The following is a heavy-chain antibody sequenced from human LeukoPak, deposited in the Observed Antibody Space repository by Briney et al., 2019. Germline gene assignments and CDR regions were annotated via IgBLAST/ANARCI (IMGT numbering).Heavy chain of an antibody. CDR3: AKGAHGDYDY. D-gene: IGHD4-17*01. CDR1: GFTFSSYA. J-gene: IGHJ4*02. CDR2: ISSSSAGT. Sequence: PGGSLRLSCAASGFTFSSYAMSWLRQAPWKGLEWVSAISSSSAGTYYADSVKGRFTISRDNSRDTLYLQMSSLRAEDTALYYCAKGAHGDYDYWGQGTLVTVSS. V-gene: IGHV3-23*01.